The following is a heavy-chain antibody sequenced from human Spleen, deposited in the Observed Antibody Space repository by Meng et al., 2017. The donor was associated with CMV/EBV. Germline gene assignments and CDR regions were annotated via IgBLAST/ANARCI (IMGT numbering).Heavy chain of an antibody. CDR1: GFTFNTYW. Sequence: GESLKISCAASGFTFNTYWMHWVRQAPGKGLVWVSRITSDGSSTTYADSVKGRFTISRDNAKNTLYLQMNSLRAEDTAVYYCAKDFSLNQFTTWAFDIWGQGTMVTVSS. V-gene: IGHV3-74*01. D-gene: IGHD1-14*01. J-gene: IGHJ3*02. CDR2: ITSDGSST. CDR3: AKDFSLNQFTTWAFDI.